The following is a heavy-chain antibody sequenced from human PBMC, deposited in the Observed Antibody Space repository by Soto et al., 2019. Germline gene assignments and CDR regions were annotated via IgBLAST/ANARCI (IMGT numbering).Heavy chain of an antibody. CDR3: ARGATWIQPNWFDP. Sequence: QLQLQESGSGLVKPSQTLSLTCAVSGGSISSGGYSWSWIRQPPGKGLEWIGYIYHSGSTYYNPSLKGRVTISVDRSKNQFSLKLSSVTAADTAVYYCARGATWIQPNWFDPWGQGTLVTVSS. V-gene: IGHV4-30-2*01. J-gene: IGHJ5*02. CDR1: GGSISSGGYS. D-gene: IGHD5-18*01. CDR2: IYHSGST.